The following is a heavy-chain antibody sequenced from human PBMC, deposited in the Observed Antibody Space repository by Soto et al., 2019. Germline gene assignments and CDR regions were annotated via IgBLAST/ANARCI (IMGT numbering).Heavy chain of an antibody. CDR2: INHSGST. Sequence: SETLSLTCAVYGGSFSGYYWSWIRQPPGKGLEWIGEINHSGSTNYNPSLKSRVTISVDTSKNQFSLKLSSVTAADTAVYYCARGGLGIAARRFSWFDPWGQGTLVTVSS. V-gene: IGHV4-34*01. CDR1: GGSFSGYY. J-gene: IGHJ5*02. D-gene: IGHD6-6*01. CDR3: ARGGLGIAARRFSWFDP.